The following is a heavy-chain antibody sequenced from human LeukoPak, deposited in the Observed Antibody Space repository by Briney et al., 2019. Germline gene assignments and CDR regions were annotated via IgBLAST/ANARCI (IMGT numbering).Heavy chain of an antibody. D-gene: IGHD3-9*01. CDR1: GFTFSSYG. V-gene: IGHV3-30*02. CDR2: IRYDGSNK. J-gene: IGHJ4*02. Sequence: GGSLRLSCAASGFTFSSYGMHWVRQAPGKGLEWVAFIRYDGSNKYYADSMKGRFTISRDNSKNTLYLQMNSLRAEDTAVYYCAKGFKNYDILTGSQDYWGQGTLVTVSS. CDR3: AKGFKNYDILTGSQDY.